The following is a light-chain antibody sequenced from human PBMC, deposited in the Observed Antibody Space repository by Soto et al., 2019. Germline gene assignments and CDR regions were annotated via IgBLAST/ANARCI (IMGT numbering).Light chain of an antibody. V-gene: IGLV2-14*01. CDR3: SSYSSSSTRDYV. CDR1: SSDVGGYNY. CDR2: GVS. J-gene: IGLJ1*01. Sequence: QSVLTQPASVSGSPGQSITISCTGTSSDVGGYNYVSWYQQHPGKAPKLMIYGVSNRPSGVSNRFSRSKSGNPASLTISGLQAEDEADYYCSSYSSSSTRDYVFGTGTKVTVL.